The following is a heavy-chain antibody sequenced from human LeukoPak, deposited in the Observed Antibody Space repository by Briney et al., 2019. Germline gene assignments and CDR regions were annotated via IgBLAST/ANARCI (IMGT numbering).Heavy chain of an antibody. J-gene: IGHJ3*02. D-gene: IGHD6-19*01. CDR3: AASIAVAGWRTFDI. CDR1: GFTVSSNY. Sequence: GGTLRLSCAASGFTVSSNYMSWVRQAPGKGLEWVSVIYSGGSTYYADSLKDTFTISRDNSKNTLYLQMNSLRAEDTAVYYWAASIAVAGWRTFDIWGQGTMVTVSS. V-gene: IGHV3-66*01. CDR2: IYSGGST.